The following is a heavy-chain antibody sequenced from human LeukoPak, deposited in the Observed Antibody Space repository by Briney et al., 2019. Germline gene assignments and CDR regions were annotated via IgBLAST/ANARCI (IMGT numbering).Heavy chain of an antibody. V-gene: IGHV3-74*01. CDR3: AGGEYSSSPLDY. Sequence: GGSLRLSCAASGFTFSSYWMHWVRQAPGKGLVWVSRINSDGSSTSYADSVKGRFTISRDNAKNTLYLQMNSLRAEDTAVYFCAGGEYSSSPLDYWGQGTLVTVSS. CDR1: GFTFSSYW. J-gene: IGHJ4*02. CDR2: INSDGSST. D-gene: IGHD6-13*01.